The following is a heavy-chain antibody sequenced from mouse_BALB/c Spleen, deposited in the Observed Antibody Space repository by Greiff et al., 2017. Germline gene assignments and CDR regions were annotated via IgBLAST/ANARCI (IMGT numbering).Heavy chain of an antibody. Sequence: VHLVESGPGLVQPSQSLSITCTVSGFSLTSYGVHWVRQSPGKGLEWLGVIWSGGSTDYNAAFISSLSISKDNSKSQVFFKMNSLQADDTAIYYWARYYRYDRYFDVWGAGTTVTVSS. CDR3: ARYYRYDRYFDV. CDR1: GFSLTSYG. J-gene: IGHJ1*01. D-gene: IGHD2-14*01. V-gene: IGHV2-4-1*01. CDR2: IWSGGST.